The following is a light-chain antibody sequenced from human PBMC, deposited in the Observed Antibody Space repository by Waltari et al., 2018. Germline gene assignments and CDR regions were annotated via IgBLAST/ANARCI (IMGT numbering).Light chain of an antibody. J-gene: IGKJ4*01. CDR1: QYITGNW. V-gene: IGKV3-20*01. CDR2: AAS. Sequence: RASQYITGNWLTWYQQKPGQAPRLLIYAASTRAPGIPDRFSGSGSGTDFSLTISRLEPEDSAAYYCQQYDGSVVTFGGGTKVEIK. CDR3: QQYDGSVVT.